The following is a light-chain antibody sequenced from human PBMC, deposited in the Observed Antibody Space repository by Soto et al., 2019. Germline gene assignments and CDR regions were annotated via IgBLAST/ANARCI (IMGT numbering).Light chain of an antibody. CDR1: QSLLHITGETF. V-gene: IGKV2D-29*02. CDR3: MQSTQLPPT. J-gene: IGKJ5*01. CDR2: EVS. Sequence: DVVMTQTPLSMSVTPGQPASISCKSSQSLLHITGETFLFWYLQKPGQSPQLLIYEVSTRVSGVPDRFSGSGSGTDFTLEISRVETDDVGIYYCMQSTQLPPTFGQGTILGIE.